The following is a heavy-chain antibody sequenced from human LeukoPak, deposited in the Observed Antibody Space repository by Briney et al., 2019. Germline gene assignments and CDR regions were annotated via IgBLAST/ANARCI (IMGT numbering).Heavy chain of an antibody. Sequence: AGGSLRLSCAASGFTFSSYGMHWVRQAPGKGLEWVAFIRYDGSIKYYADSVKGRFTISRDNSKNTLYLQMNSLRVEDTAVYYCAKVTPQNYYYMGVWGKGTTVTVSS. V-gene: IGHV3-30*02. CDR3: AKVTPQNYYYMGV. J-gene: IGHJ6*03. CDR2: IRYDGSIK. CDR1: GFTFSSYG.